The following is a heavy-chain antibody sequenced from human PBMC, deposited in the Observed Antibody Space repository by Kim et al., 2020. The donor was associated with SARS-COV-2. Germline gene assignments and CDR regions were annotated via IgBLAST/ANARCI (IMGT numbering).Heavy chain of an antibody. Sequence: NPGYAQKFQGRVTVTRNTSISTAYMELSSLRSEDTAVYYCARDRFYGMDVWGQGTTVTVSS. J-gene: IGHJ6*02. CDR3: ARDRFYGMDV. V-gene: IGHV1-8*01. CDR2: NP.